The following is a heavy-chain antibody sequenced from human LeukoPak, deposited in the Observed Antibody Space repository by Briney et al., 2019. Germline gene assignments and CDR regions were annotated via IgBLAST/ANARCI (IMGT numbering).Heavy chain of an antibody. D-gene: IGHD3-10*01. CDR1: GFTFSTFG. CDR3: AKDGFGSGGRWFDP. J-gene: IGHJ5*02. V-gene: IGHV3-23*01. Sequence: GGSLRLSCEVSGFTFSTFGMNWLRQAPGKGLEWVSSFRGDGGSTYYAESVKGRFTISRDNSKNTVYLQMNNLRVEDTAIYYCAKDGFGSGGRWFDPWGQGTLVTVSS. CDR2: FRGDGGST.